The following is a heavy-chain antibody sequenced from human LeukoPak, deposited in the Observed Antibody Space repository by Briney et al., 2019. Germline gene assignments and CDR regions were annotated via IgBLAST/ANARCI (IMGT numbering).Heavy chain of an antibody. J-gene: IGHJ4*02. CDR3: AREFTGYGNTDY. Sequence: GGSLRLSCAASGFTVNSNYMNWVRQAPGKGLEWVANIRSDGVEKYYVDSVRGRFTISTDTAKNTLYLQMNSLRADDTAVYYCAREFTGYGNTDYWGQGTLVTVSS. D-gene: IGHD5-12*01. CDR2: IRSDGVEK. V-gene: IGHV3-7*03. CDR1: GFTVNSNY.